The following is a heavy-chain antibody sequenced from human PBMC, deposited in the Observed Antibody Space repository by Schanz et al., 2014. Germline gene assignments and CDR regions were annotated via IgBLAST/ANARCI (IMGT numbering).Heavy chain of an antibody. Sequence: EGQLVESGGGLVQPGGSLRLSCVVSGFNFRNYWMSWVRQAPGKGLEWVSGMSGSGSTADYADSVKGRFTISRDNAKNSLYLQMNSLRAEDTAVYYCARPSDSSWYMDVWGKGTTVTVSS. CDR3: ARPSDSSWYMDV. CDR1: GFNFRNYW. CDR2: MSGSGSTA. D-gene: IGHD2-21*02. J-gene: IGHJ6*03. V-gene: IGHV3-48*04.